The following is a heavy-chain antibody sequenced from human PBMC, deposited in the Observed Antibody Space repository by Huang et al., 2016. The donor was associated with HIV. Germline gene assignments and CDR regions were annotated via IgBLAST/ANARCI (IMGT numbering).Heavy chain of an antibody. V-gene: IGHV3-7*01. CDR3: ATKTAAMDI. CDR1: TFRFGAYW. D-gene: IGHD1-7*01. J-gene: IGHJ6*02. CDR2: NKQEESEK. Sequence: VESGGRLVQPGGSIRLSCVGSTFRFGAYWMSWVRQSPGKGLEWVAKNKQEESEKYYVDSVKGRFNISRDNAKKVLFLEMNNVRGEDTATYYCATKTAAMDIWGQGTTVTVS.